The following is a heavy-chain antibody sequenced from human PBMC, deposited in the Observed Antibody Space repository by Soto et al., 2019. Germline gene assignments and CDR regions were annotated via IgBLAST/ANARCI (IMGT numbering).Heavy chain of an antibody. CDR2: ISGSGGST. CDR3: AKDRTVRTTGYFDY. Sequence: SCAACQDSFSSSAMSWFLQAKGKGLEWVSAISGSGGSTYYADSVKGRFTISRDNSKNTLYLQMNSLRAEDTAVYYCAKDRTVRTTGYFDYWGQGTLDTVSS. J-gene: IGHJ4*02. D-gene: IGHD6-6*01. V-gene: IGHV3-23*01. CDR1: QDSFSSSA.